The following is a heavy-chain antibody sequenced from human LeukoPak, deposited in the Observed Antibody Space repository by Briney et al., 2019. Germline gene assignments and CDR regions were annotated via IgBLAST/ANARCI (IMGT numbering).Heavy chain of an antibody. Sequence: GGSLILSCAASGFTVSSNYMSWVRQAPGKGLEWVSIIYSGGSAYYADSVKGRFTISRDNSKNAVYLQMNSLRAEDTSVYYCTRETSYSSGFDFWGQGALVTVSS. J-gene: IGHJ4*02. CDR2: IYSGGSA. V-gene: IGHV3-66*01. CDR1: GFTVSSNY. D-gene: IGHD6-19*01. CDR3: TRETSYSSGFDF.